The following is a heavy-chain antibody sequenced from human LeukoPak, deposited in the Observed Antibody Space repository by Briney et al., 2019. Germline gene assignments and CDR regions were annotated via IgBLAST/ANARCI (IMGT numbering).Heavy chain of an antibody. Sequence: SETLSLTCAVYGGSFSGYYWSWIRQPPEKGLECIGEINHSGSTNYNPSLKSRVTISADTSRNQFSLKLSSVTAADTAVYYCARRCYYDSSGYSAFDYWGQGTLVTVSS. V-gene: IGHV4-34*01. D-gene: IGHD3-22*01. CDR3: ARRCYYDSSGYSAFDY. CDR2: INHSGST. J-gene: IGHJ4*02. CDR1: GGSFSGYY.